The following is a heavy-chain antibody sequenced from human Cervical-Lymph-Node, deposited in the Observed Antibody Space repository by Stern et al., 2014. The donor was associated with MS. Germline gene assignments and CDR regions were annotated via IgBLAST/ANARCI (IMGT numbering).Heavy chain of an antibody. CDR2: LFWDDDK. Sequence: QVTLRESGPTLVKPTQTLTLTCTFSGFSLSTSGVGVGWIRQPPGKALAWLSLLFWDDDKHYSPSLNSRLTITKDTSKNQVVLTMTNMDPVDTATYYCAHRRYYYGSGRYFDYWGQGTLVTVSS. D-gene: IGHD3-10*01. V-gene: IGHV2-5*02. CDR3: AHRRYYYGSGRYFDY. J-gene: IGHJ4*02. CDR1: GFSLSTSGVG.